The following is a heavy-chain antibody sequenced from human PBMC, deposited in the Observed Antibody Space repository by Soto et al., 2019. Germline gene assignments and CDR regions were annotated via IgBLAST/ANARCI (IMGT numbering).Heavy chain of an antibody. V-gene: IGHV1-18*01. J-gene: IGHJ4*02. CDR3: ARAGGTAVVLAYFDY. D-gene: IGHD5-18*01. CDR1: GYTFTIYG. CDR2: ISAYNGNT. Sequence: ASVKVSCKASGYTFTIYGIIWVRQAPGQGLEWMGWISAYNGNTNYAQKLQGRVTMTTDTSTSTAYMELRSLRSDDTAVYYCARAGGTAVVLAYFDYWGKGTLVTVSP.